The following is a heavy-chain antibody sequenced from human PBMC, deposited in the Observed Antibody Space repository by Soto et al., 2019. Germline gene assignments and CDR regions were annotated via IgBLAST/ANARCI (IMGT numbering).Heavy chain of an antibody. J-gene: IGHJ4*02. CDR1: GYSFTSYL. Sequence: PGESLKISCKGSGYSFTSYLISWVRQMPGKGLEWMGRIDPSDSYTNYSPSFQGHVTISADKSISTAYLQWSSLKASDTAMYYCARHVDTAMATLAFFVYWGQGTLVTVSS. V-gene: IGHV5-10-1*01. D-gene: IGHD5-18*01. CDR2: IDPSDSYT. CDR3: ARHVDTAMATLAFFVY.